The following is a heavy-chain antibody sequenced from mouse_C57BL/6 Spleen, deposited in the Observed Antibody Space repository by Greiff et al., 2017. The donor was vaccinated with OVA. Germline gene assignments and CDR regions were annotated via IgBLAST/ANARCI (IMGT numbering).Heavy chain of an antibody. Sequence: VQLQQPGAELVKPGASVKMSCKASGYTFTSYWITWVKQRPGQGLEWIGDIYPGSGSTNYNENFKSKATLTVDTSSGTAYMQLSSLTSEDSAVYYCARRLIYAMDYWGQGTSVTVSS. CDR1: GYTFTSYW. CDR3: ARRLIYAMDY. CDR2: IYPGSGST. J-gene: IGHJ4*01. V-gene: IGHV1-55*01.